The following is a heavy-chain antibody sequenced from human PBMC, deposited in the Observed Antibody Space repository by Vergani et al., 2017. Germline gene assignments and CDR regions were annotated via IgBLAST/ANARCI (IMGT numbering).Heavy chain of an antibody. CDR1: GGSISSGSYY. D-gene: IGHD4-23*01. V-gene: IGHV4-61*02. CDR2: IYTSGST. J-gene: IGHJ4*02. CDR3: AREARRVGVRWYPFDY. Sequence: QVQLQESGPGLVKPSQTLSLTCTVSGGSISSGSYYWSWIRQPAGKGLEWIGRIYTSGSTNYNPSPKSRVTISVDTSKNQFSLKLNAVTAADTAVYYCAREARRVGVRWYPFDYWGQGTLVTVSS.